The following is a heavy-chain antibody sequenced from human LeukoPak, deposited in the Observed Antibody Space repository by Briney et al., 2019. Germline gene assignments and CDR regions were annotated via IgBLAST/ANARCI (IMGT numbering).Heavy chain of an antibody. CDR1: GYTFTSYY. J-gene: IGHJ4*02. D-gene: IGHD6-19*01. V-gene: IGHV1-46*01. CDR2: INPSGGST. Sequence: GASVKVSCKASGYTFTSYYMHWVRQAPGQGLEWMGIINPSGGSTSYAQKFQGRVTMTRDMSTSTVYMELRSLRSDDTAVYYCARERGFSGWPDYWGQGTLVTVSS. CDR3: ARERGFSGWPDY.